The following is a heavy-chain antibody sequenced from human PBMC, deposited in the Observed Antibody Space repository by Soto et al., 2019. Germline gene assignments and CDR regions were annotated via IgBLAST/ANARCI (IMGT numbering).Heavy chain of an antibody. CDR1: GYTFANYD. CDR3: ARGWELPAATFGY. D-gene: IGHD2-2*01. Sequence: GASVKVSCKASGYTFANYDINWVRQATGQGLEWMGWLDPHSGNTGYARRLQGRVSMTFNTSTSTAYMELTSLRSEDTAVYFCARGWELPAATFGYWGQGTLVTVSS. J-gene: IGHJ4*02. V-gene: IGHV1-8*01. CDR2: LDPHSGNT.